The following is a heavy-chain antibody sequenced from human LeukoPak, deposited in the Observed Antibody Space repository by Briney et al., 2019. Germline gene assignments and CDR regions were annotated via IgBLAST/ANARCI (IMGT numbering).Heavy chain of an antibody. J-gene: IGHJ6*03. CDR2: ISSGGSVT. V-gene: IGHV3-74*01. CDR1: GFTLSTYW. CDR3: VRDVTRHIDV. Sequence: PGGSLRLSCETSGFTLSTYWIHWVRQAPGKGLVWTSIISSGGSVTRYTDSVKGRFTISRDNAKNTVDLQMNSLRVEDTAVYYCVRDVTRHIDVWGKGTAVTVSS. D-gene: IGHD4-17*01.